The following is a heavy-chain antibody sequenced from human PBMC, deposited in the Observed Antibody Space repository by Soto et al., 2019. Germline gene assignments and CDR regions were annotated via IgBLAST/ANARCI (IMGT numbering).Heavy chain of an antibody. CDR2: IQHDGSKT. Sequence: QVQLVESGGGVVQPGRSLRLSCAASGFTFSSYGMHWVRQAPGKGLEWVAVIQHDGSKTYYADTVKGRFTISRDNSKNTLDLLMNSLRVEDTAVYYCVRVGYSGYDWPGDYWGQGTLVTVSS. CDR1: GFTFSSYG. V-gene: IGHV3-33*05. D-gene: IGHD5-12*01. CDR3: VRVGYSGYDWPGDY. J-gene: IGHJ4*02.